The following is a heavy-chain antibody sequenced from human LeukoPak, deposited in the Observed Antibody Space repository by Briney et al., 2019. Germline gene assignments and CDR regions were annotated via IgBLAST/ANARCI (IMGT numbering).Heavy chain of an antibody. V-gene: IGHV4-34*01. CDR2: INHSGST. Sequence: SETLSLTCAVYGGSFSGYYWSWIRQPPGKRLEGSGEINHSGSTNYNPSLTRRVTISVDTSKNQLSLTPSSVTAADTAVYYCARHLRPYYGSGSYFEGFYYFDYWGQGTLVTVSS. D-gene: IGHD3-10*01. CDR3: ARHLRPYYGSGSYFEGFYYFDY. CDR1: GGSFSGYY. J-gene: IGHJ4*02.